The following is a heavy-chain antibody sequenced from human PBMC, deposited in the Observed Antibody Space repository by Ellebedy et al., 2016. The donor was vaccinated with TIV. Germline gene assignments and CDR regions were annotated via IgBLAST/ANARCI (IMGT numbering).Heavy chain of an antibody. V-gene: IGHV3-30*02. CDR2: VRSDGTTK. CDR3: VKGAYPVPTVMAA. Sequence: GESLKISCATSGFSVSGMHWVRQAPGQGLEWVAFVRSDGTTKYYMDSVKGRFTISRDISKNTLDLQMDGLRAEDTGVYYCVKGAYPVPTVMAAWGQGTMVIVSS. CDR1: GFSVSG. J-gene: IGHJ6*02. D-gene: IGHD3-16*01.